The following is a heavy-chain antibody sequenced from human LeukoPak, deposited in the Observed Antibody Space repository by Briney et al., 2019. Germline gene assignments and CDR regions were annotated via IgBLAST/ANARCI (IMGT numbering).Heavy chain of an antibody. CDR1: GFTYSSYA. J-gene: IGHJ6*02. CDR2: ITGGVGST. V-gene: IGHV3-23*01. CDR3: AKDLAPTRYCSSTSCYNHYYYGMDV. Sequence: GGSLRLSCAASGFTYSSYALTWVRQGPVKGLERFSAITGGVGSTYYADSVKGRFTISRDNSKHTLYLQMNSLRAEDTAVYYCAKDLAPTRYCSSTSCYNHYYYGMDVWGQGTTVTVSS. D-gene: IGHD2-2*02.